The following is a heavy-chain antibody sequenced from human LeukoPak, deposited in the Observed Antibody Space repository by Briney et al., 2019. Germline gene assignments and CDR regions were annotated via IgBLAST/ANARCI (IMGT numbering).Heavy chain of an antibody. CDR1: GFRFRNFG. Sequence: GGSLRLSCVDSGFRFRNFGRHWVRQAPGKGLEWVAVISHDGTNTYHADSVRGRFTISRDNSKDTLYLQMHSLRPEDTAVYYCAKDPGAVVVQAYYLDHWGQGTLATVSS. J-gene: IGHJ4*02. CDR2: ISHDGTNT. CDR3: AKDPGAVVVQAYYLDH. D-gene: IGHD2-21*01. V-gene: IGHV3-30*18.